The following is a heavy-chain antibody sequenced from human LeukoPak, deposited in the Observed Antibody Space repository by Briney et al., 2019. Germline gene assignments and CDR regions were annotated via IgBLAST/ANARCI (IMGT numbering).Heavy chain of an antibody. CDR1: GGSISSYY. D-gene: IGHD6-19*01. J-gene: IGHJ4*02. Sequence: SETLSLTCTVSGGSISSYYWSWIRQPAGKGLELIGRIYTSGSTNYNPSLKSRVTMSVDTSKNQFSLKLSSVTAADTAVYYCARDYSSGYDYYFDYWGQGTLVTVSS. V-gene: IGHV4-4*07. CDR3: ARDYSSGYDYYFDY. CDR2: IYTSGST.